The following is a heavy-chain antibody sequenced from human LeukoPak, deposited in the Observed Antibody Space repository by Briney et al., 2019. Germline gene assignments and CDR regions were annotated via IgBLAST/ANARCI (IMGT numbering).Heavy chain of an antibody. J-gene: IGHJ4*02. CDR3: ARRTYYDSSGYPFPFDY. V-gene: IGHV1-69*13. D-gene: IGHD3-22*01. Sequence: SVKVSCKASGGTFSSYAISWVRQAPGQGLEWMGGIIPIFGTANYAQKFQGRVTITADESTSTAYMELSSLRSEDTAVYYCARRTYYDSSGYPFPFDYWGQGTLVTVSS. CDR1: GGTFSSYA. CDR2: IIPIFGTA.